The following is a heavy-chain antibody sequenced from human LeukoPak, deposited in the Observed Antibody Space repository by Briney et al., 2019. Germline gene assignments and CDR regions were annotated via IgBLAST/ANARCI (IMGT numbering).Heavy chain of an antibody. V-gene: IGHV1-24*01. CDR1: GYTLSDLS. CDR2: FDPEDGET. Sequence: ASVKVSCKVSGYTLSDLSMHWVRHAPGKGLEWMGGFDPEDGETIYAQTFQDRVTMTEDTSTDTAYMELSSLRSEDTAVYYCAADTSRIPGIAVDGFDIWGQGTLVTVSS. D-gene: IGHD6-13*01. J-gene: IGHJ3*02. CDR3: AADTSRIPGIAVDGFDI.